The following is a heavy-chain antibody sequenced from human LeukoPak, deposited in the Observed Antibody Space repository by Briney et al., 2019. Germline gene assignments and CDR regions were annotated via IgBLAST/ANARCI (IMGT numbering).Heavy chain of an antibody. J-gene: IGHJ4*02. Sequence: GGSLRLSCAASGLTFSDAWMSWVRQAPGKGLEWVGRIKSKTDGGTIDYAAPVEGRFTISRDDSKNTLYLQMNSLKTEDTAVYYCTTDSGRLVVTWGQGTLVTVSS. CDR3: TTDSGRLVVT. D-gene: IGHD3-22*01. CDR1: GLTFSDAW. V-gene: IGHV3-15*01. CDR2: IKSKTDGGTI.